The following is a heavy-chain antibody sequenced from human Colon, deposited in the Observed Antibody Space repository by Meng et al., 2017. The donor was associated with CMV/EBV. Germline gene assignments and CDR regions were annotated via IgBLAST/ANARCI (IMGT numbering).Heavy chain of an antibody. J-gene: IGHJ4*02. V-gene: IGHV4-61*08. CDR1: GGSISSGGYY. CDR3: AKVGLGASTEIYYFDY. CDR2: IYYSGRT. Sequence: GSLRLSCSVSGGSISSGGYYWSWIRQPPGKGLEWIGFIYYSGRTIYNPSLKSRVTMSVDTSENQFSLKLTSVTAADAAVYFCAKVGLGASTEIYYFDYWGQGALVTVS. D-gene: IGHD1-26*01.